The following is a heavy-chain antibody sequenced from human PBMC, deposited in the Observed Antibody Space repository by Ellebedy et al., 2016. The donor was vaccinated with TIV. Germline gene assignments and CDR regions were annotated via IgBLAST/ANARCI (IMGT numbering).Heavy chain of an antibody. J-gene: IGHJ3*02. CDR1: GFFFSDYC. CDR2: ISSGGTYI. V-gene: IGHV3-21*01. CDR3: ARQERGTTRGAFDI. Sequence: GGSLRLXCSASGFFFSDYCMNWVRQAPGKGLEWVSSISSGGTYIFYADSVKGRFTISRDNPTDSLYLQMNSLRAEDTAVYYCARQERGTTRGAFDIWGQGTRVTVSS. D-gene: IGHD1/OR15-1a*01.